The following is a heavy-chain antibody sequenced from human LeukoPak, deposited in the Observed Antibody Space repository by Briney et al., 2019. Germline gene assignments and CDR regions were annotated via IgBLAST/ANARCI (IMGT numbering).Heavy chain of an antibody. J-gene: IGHJ4*02. Sequence: GGSLRLSCAASGFTFSSYEMNWVRQAPGKGLEWVSYISSSGSTIYYAASVKGRFTISRDNAKNSLYLQMNSLRAEDTAVYYWARAKGVSGWYFGGQGTLVTVSS. CDR2: ISSSGSTI. V-gene: IGHV3-48*03. D-gene: IGHD6-19*01. CDR3: ARAKGVSGWYF. CDR1: GFTFSSYE.